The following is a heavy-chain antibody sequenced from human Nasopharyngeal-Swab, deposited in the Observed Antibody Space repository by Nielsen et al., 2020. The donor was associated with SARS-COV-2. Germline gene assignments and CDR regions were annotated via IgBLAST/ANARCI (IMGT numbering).Heavy chain of an antibody. CDR3: ARGDRWDWFDP. CDR2: IYYSGST. D-gene: IGHD5-24*01. V-gene: IGHV4-59*01. CDR1: GGSISSYY. J-gene: IGHJ5*02. Sequence: SETLSLTCTVSGGSISSYYWSWIRQPPGKGLEWIGYIYYSGSTNYNPSLKSRVTISVDTSKNQFSLKLSSVTAADTAVYYCARGDRWDWFDPWGQGTLVTVSS.